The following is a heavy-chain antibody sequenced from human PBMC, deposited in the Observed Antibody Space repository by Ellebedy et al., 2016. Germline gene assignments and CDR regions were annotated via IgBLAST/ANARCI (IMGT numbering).Heavy chain of an antibody. CDR3: VKGGWCDD. Sequence: GGSLRLXXVASGFPFSNFFMTWVRQAPGKGLEWVSTISGAGTNTYFADSVRGRFTISRDNSKNTLFLQMNSLRAEDTAVYYCVKGGWCDDWGQGTLVTVSS. CDR1: GFPFSNFF. V-gene: IGHV3-23*01. D-gene: IGHD2-8*01. CDR2: ISGAGTNT. J-gene: IGHJ4*02.